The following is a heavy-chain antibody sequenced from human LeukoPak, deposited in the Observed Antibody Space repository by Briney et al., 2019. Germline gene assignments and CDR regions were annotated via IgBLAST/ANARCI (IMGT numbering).Heavy chain of an antibody. CDR3: ARRGESTNYGDYRFDS. Sequence: GGSLRLSCAASGFTFSSYAMSWVRQAPGKGLEWVSATSGSGGNTYYADSVKGRFTISRDNSKSTLYLQMNSLRAEDTAVYYCARRGESTNYGDYRFDSWGQGTLVTVSS. CDR1: GFTFSSYA. CDR2: TSGSGGNT. J-gene: IGHJ4*02. D-gene: IGHD4-17*01. V-gene: IGHV3-23*01.